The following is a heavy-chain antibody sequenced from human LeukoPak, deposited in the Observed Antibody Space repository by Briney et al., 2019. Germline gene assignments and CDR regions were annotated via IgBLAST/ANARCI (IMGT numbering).Heavy chain of an antibody. Sequence: PGGSLRLSCAASGFTFSNYAMSWVRQAPGKGLEWVSSITGSGGGSYYAGSVKGLFTLSRDNSKNTLYLQMNSLRAEDTAVYYCAKKSLWSGPFDYWGQGTLVTVSS. CDR1: GFTFSNYA. V-gene: IGHV3-23*01. D-gene: IGHD3-3*01. CDR3: AKKSLWSGPFDY. CDR2: ITGSGGGS. J-gene: IGHJ4*02.